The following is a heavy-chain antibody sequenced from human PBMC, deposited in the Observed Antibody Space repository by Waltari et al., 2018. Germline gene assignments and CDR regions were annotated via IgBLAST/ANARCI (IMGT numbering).Heavy chain of an antibody. J-gene: IGHJ4*02. D-gene: IGHD1-26*01. CDR2: IYHSGRT. Sequence: QVQLQESGPGLVKPSVPRSLTCAVSGYSISSGYYWGWIRPPPGKGLEWIGTIYHSGRTFYNPSLKSRVTLSVDTSKNQFSLKLSSVTAADTAVYYCTREEGGATDYWGQGTLVTVSS. CDR1: GYSISSGYY. V-gene: IGHV4-38-2*02. CDR3: TREEGGATDY.